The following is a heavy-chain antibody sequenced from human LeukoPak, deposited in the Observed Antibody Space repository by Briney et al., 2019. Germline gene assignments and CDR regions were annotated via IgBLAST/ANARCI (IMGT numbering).Heavy chain of an antibody. CDR2: ITGSGDGT. D-gene: IGHD3-10*01. Sequence: GGSLRLSCAASGFTFSNYAMMWVRQAPGKRLEWVSSITGSGDGTYYADSVRGRFTISRDISENTLYLQLNSLRAEDAAVYFCVKGFVHPTYYFDYWGQGTLVTVSS. CDR1: GFTFSNYA. CDR3: VKGFVHPTYYFDY. V-gene: IGHV3-23*01. J-gene: IGHJ4*02.